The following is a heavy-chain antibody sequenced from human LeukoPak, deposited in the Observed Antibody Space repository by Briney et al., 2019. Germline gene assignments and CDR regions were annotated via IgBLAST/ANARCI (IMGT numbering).Heavy chain of an antibody. CDR3: ARGESGSYFFY. Sequence: SETLSLTCAVYGGSFSGYYWSWIRQPPGKGLEWIGEINHSGSTNYNPSLKSRVTISVDTSKNQFSLKLSPVTAADTAVYYCARGESGSYFFYWGQGTLVTVSS. CDR1: GGSFSGYY. D-gene: IGHD1-26*01. CDR2: INHSGST. J-gene: IGHJ4*02. V-gene: IGHV4-34*01.